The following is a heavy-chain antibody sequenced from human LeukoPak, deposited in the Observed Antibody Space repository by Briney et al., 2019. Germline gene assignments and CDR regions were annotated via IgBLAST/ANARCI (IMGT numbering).Heavy chain of an antibody. Sequence: GASVKVSCKASGYTFTDYYIHWVRQAPGQGLEWMGWINPNSGGTNYAQRFQGRVTMTRDTSISTLYMELSRLRSDDTAVYYCARVGNTYYYGSGSMDVWGKGTTVTVSS. CDR3: ARVGNTYYYGSGSMDV. CDR1: GYTFTDYY. CDR2: INPNSGGT. J-gene: IGHJ6*03. V-gene: IGHV1-2*02. D-gene: IGHD3-10*01.